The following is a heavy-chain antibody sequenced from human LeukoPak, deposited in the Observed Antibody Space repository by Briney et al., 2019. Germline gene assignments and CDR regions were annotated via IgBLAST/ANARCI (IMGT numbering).Heavy chain of an antibody. CDR3: AQDYDSSGFLFF. Sequence: GASVKVSCKASGYTFTSYDINWVRQATGQGLEWMGWMNPNNGVTNYAHKFQDRVTMTRDTSISTAYMELSRLRSDDTAVYYCAQDYDSSGFLFFWGQGTLVTVSS. D-gene: IGHD3-22*01. J-gene: IGHJ4*02. V-gene: IGHV1-2*02. CDR1: GYTFTSYD. CDR2: MNPNNGVT.